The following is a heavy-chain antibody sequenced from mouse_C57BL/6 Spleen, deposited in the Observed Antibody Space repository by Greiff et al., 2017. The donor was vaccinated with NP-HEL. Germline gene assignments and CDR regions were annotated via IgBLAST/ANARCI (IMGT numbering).Heavy chain of an antibody. V-gene: IGHV14-4*01. J-gene: IGHJ3*01. CDR3: TLDSSDIFAY. D-gene: IGHD3-2*02. CDR2: IDPENGDT. Sequence: LVESGAELVRPGASVKLSCTASGFNIKDDYMHWVKQRPEQGLEWIGWIDPENGDTEYASKFQGKATITADTSSNTAYLQLSSLTSEDTAVYYCTLDSSDIFAYWGQGTLVTVSA. CDR1: GFNIKDDY.